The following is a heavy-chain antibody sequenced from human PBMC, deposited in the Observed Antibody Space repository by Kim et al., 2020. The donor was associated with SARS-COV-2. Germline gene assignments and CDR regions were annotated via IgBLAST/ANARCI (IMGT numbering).Heavy chain of an antibody. CDR2: ISWNSGSI. Sequence: GGSLRLSCAASGFTFDDYAMHWVRQAPGKGLEWVSGISWNSGSIGYADSVKGRFTISRDNAKNSLYLQMNSLRAEDTALYYCAKGSKTFAEYFQHWGQGTLVTVSS. CDR1: GFTFDDYA. V-gene: IGHV3-9*01. CDR3: AKGSKTFAEYFQH. J-gene: IGHJ1*01.